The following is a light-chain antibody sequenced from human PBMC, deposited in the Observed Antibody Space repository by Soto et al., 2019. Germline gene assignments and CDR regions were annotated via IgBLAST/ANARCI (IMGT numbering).Light chain of an antibody. Sequence: ETVLTQSPGTLSLSPGERATLSCRASRSVNQKLGWYQQKPGQAPRLLIYVASYRATGIPARFSGSGSGTEYTLTISNLQAEDFAVYYCQQFNNWPHTFGQGTKVDIK. J-gene: IGKJ2*01. CDR1: RSVNQK. V-gene: IGKV3-15*01. CDR3: QQFNNWPHT. CDR2: VAS.